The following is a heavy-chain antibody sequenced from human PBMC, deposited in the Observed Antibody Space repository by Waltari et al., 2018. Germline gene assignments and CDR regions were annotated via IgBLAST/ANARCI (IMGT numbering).Heavy chain of an antibody. D-gene: IGHD3-16*02. CDR1: GFTVSSNY. J-gene: IGHJ4*02. CDR2: IYSGGSK. Sequence: EVQLVESGGGLIQPGGSLSLSCAASGFTVSSNYMSWVRQAPGKGLEWVSVIYSGGSKYYADSVKGRFTISRDNSKNTLYLQMNSLRAEDTAVYYCAKESRDYVWGSYRYYPYYFDYWGQGTLVTVSS. V-gene: IGHV3-53*01. CDR3: AKESRDYVWGSYRYYPYYFDY.